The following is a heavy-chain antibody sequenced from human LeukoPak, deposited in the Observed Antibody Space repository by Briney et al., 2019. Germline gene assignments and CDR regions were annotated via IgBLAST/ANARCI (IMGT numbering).Heavy chain of an antibody. CDR2: IYPDDSDT. CDR1: GYSFTSYW. D-gene: IGHD2-15*01. V-gene: IGHV5-51*01. CDR3: ARHDSSGGSCYSCGVDY. Sequence: GESLKISCKGSGYSFTSYWIGWVRQMPGKGLEWMGIIYPDDSDTRYSPSFQGQVTISADKSISTAYLQWSSLKASDTALYYRARHDSSGGSCYSCGVDYWGQGTLVTVSS. J-gene: IGHJ4*02.